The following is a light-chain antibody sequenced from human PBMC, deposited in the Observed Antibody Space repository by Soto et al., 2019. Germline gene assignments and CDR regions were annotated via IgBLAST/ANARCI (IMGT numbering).Light chain of an antibody. CDR3: QQTYSGPRT. CDR2: AAS. J-gene: IGKJ2*02. Sequence: DIQMTQSPSSLSASVGDRVTITCRSSQSIFSYLNWYQQKAGEAPQLLIYAASSLQSGVPARFSAGGSRTDFPLSISSLQPEDSAIYYCQQTYSGPRTFGQGTKLEIK. V-gene: IGKV1-39*01. CDR1: QSIFSY.